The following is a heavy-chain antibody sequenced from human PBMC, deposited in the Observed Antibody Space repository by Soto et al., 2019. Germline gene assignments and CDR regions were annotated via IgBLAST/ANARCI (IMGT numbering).Heavy chain of an antibody. D-gene: IGHD2-2*01. J-gene: IGHJ5*02. V-gene: IGHV3-23*01. CDR1: GFTFSSYA. CDR2: ISGSGGST. Sequence: GGSLRLSCAASGFTFSSYAMSWVRQAPGKGLEWVSAISGSGGSTYYADSVKGRFTISRDNSKNTLYLQMNSLRAEDTAVYYCAKVPDPSGLQERYCSSTSCYPLVWFDPWGQGTLVTVSS. CDR3: AKVPDPSGLQERYCSSTSCYPLVWFDP.